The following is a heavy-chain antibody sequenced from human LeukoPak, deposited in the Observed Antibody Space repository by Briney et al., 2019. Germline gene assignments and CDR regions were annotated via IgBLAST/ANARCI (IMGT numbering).Heavy chain of an antibody. D-gene: IGHD3-16*01. J-gene: IGHJ5*02. CDR2: IYYSGST. CDR3: ARSNSFYYDS. V-gene: IGHV4-61*08. CDR1: GGSVSSSGSY. Sequence: SETLSLTCTVSGGSVSSSGSYWSWIRQPPGKGLEWFAYIYYSGSTTYNPSLKSRVIKSVDTSKNQFSLRLSSVTAADTAVYYCARSNSFYYDSWGQGTLVTVSS.